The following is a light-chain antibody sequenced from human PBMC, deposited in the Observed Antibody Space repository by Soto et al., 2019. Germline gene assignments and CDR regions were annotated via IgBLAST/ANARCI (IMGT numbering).Light chain of an antibody. Sequence: QSVLTQPRSVSGSPGQSVTISCTGTSTDVGGYNYVSWYQQHPGKVPKLMLYDVSKRPSGVPDRFSGSKSGNTASLTISGLQAEDEADYYCCSYAGSYRVFGTGTKVTVL. V-gene: IGLV2-11*01. CDR1: STDVGGYNY. CDR2: DVS. CDR3: CSYAGSYRV. J-gene: IGLJ1*01.